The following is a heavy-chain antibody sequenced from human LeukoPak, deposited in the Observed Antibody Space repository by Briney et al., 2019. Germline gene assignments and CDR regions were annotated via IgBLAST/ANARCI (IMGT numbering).Heavy chain of an antibody. CDR1: GFTFSSYS. CDR2: ISSSSSYI. CDR3: ARESSYYYGMDV. Sequence: GGSLRLSCAASGFTFSSYSMNWVRQAPGKGLEWVSSISSSSSYIYYADSVKGRFTISRDNARNSLYLQMNSLRAEDTAVYYCARESSYYYGMDVWGKGTTVTVSS. D-gene: IGHD2-2*01. V-gene: IGHV3-21*01. J-gene: IGHJ6*04.